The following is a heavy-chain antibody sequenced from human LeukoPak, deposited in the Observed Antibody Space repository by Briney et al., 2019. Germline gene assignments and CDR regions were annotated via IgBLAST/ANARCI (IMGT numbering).Heavy chain of an antibody. CDR3: ARDGQRYDILTGLGLVDAFDI. J-gene: IGHJ3*02. D-gene: IGHD3-9*01. Sequence: GASVKVSCKASGGTFSSYAISWVRQAPGQGLEWMGGIIPIFGTANYAQKFQGRVTITTDESTSTAYMELSSLRSEDTAVYYCARDGQRYDILTGLGLVDAFDIWGQGTMVTVSS. CDR2: IIPIFGTA. V-gene: IGHV1-69*05. CDR1: GGTFSSYA.